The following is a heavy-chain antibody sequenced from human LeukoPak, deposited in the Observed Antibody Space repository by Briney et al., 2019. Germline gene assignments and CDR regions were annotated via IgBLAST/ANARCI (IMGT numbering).Heavy chain of an antibody. V-gene: IGHV4-59*02. CDR2: LSYTGKT. Sequence: PSETLSLTCVVSGASVSTSHWNWIRQLPGTGLERIGCLSYTGKTDYNPSLASRVTISLGTSKNQVSLKLRSVTAADTAVYYCSEGYFEPFDHWGQGTLVTVSS. CDR1: GASVSTSH. J-gene: IGHJ4*02. D-gene: IGHD2/OR15-2a*01. CDR3: SEGYFEPFDH.